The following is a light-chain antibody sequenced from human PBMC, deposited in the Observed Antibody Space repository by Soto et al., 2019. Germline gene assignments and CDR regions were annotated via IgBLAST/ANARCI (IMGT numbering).Light chain of an antibody. V-gene: IGLV4-60*02. Sequence: QSVLTQSSSASASLGSSVKLTCTLSSGHSSYIIAWHQQQPGKAPRYLMKLEGSGSYNKGSGVPDRFSGSSSGADRYLTISTLPFEDEADYYCETWDSNTRVFGGGTKVTVL. CDR2: LEGSGSY. CDR3: ETWDSNTRV. J-gene: IGLJ2*01. CDR1: SGHSSYI.